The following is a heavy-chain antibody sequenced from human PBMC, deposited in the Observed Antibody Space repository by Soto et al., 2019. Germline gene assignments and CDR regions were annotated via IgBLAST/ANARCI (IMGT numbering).Heavy chain of an antibody. J-gene: IGHJ6*02. V-gene: IGHV3-30*18. Sequence: GGSLRLSCAASGFTFSSYGMHWVRQAPGKGLEWVAVIAYDGGNKYYGESVKGRFTISRDNPKTTLYLQMNSLRPEDTAVYYCAKVTGYCSSSSCSRDYYYYYGLDVWGQGTTVTVSS. CDR3: AKVTGYCSSSSCSRDYYYYYGLDV. D-gene: IGHD2-15*01. CDR1: GFTFSSYG. CDR2: IAYDGGNK.